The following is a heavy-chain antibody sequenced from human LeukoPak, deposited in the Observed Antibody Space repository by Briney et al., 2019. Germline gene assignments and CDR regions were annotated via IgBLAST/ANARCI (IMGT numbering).Heavy chain of an antibody. J-gene: IGHJ4*02. CDR3: AKDMGYNSGWTRIDY. Sequence: PGGSLRLSCAASGFTFSSYGMHWVRQTPGKGLEWVAFIRYDGSNQYYADSVKGRFTISRDNSKNTLSLQMNSLKTEDTAVYYCAKDMGYNSGWTRIDYWGQGTLVTVSS. CDR1: GFTFSSYG. V-gene: IGHV3-30*02. D-gene: IGHD6-19*01. CDR2: IRYDGSNQ.